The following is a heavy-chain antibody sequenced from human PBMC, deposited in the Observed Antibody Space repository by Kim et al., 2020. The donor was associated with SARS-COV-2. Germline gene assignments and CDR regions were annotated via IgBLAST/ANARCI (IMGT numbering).Heavy chain of an antibody. Sequence: GGSLRLSCAASGFTFDDYAMHWVRQAPGKGLEWVSGISWNSGSIGYADSVKGRFTISRDNAKNSLYLQMNSLRAEDTALYYCAKALEAGRAYYYYYGMDIWGQGXTVTVSS. V-gene: IGHV3-9*01. D-gene: IGHD1-26*01. CDR1: GFTFDDYA. CDR2: ISWNSGSI. CDR3: AKALEAGRAYYYYYGMDI. J-gene: IGHJ6*02.